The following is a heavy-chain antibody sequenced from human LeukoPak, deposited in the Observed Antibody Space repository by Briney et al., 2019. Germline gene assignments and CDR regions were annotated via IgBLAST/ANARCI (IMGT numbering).Heavy chain of an antibody. V-gene: IGHV4-59*01. Sequence: SETLSLTCTVSGGSISSYYWSWIRQPPGKGLEWIGYIYYSGSTNYNPSLKSRVTISVDTSKNQFSLKLSSVTAADKAVYYCARVGDGEDDSSGYFPPFDYWGQGTLVTVSS. J-gene: IGHJ4*02. CDR2: IYYSGST. CDR3: ARVGDGEDDSSGYFPPFDY. D-gene: IGHD3-22*01. CDR1: GGSISSYY.